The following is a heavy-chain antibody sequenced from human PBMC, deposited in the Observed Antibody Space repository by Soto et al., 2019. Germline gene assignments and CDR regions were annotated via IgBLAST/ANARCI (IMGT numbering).Heavy chain of an antibody. J-gene: IGHJ4*02. D-gene: IGHD5-12*01. CDR3: ARVCMVATCSGY. Sequence: SETLSLTCAVYGGSFSGYYWSWIRQPPGKGLEWIGEINHSGSTNYNPSLKSRVTISVDTSKNQFSLKLSSVTAADTAVYYCARVCMVATCSGYRGQGTLVTVSS. CDR2: INHSGST. V-gene: IGHV4-34*01. CDR1: GGSFSGYY.